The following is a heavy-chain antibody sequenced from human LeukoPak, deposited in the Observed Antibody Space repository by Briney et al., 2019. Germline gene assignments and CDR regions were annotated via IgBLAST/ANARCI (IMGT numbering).Heavy chain of an antibody. D-gene: IGHD3-10*01. J-gene: IGHJ4*02. V-gene: IGHV3-33*01. CDR1: GFTFSSYG. CDR3: ARDGSGSFDY. Sequence: GGSLRLSCAASGFTFSSYGMHWVRQAPGKGLEWVAVIWYDGSNKHYADSVKGRFTISRDNPKNTLYLQMNSLRAEDTAVYYCARDGSGSFDYWGQGTLVTVSS. CDR2: IWYDGSNK.